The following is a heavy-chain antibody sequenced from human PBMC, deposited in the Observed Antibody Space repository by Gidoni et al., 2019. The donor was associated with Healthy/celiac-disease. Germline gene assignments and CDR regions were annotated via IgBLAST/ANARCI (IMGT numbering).Heavy chain of an antibody. CDR3: ARREAAAGTFDY. D-gene: IGHD6-13*01. CDR2: INHSGST. Sequence: QVQLQQWGAGLLKPSETLSLTCAVYGGSFSGYYWSWIRQPPGKGLEWIGEINHSGSTNYNPSLKSRVTISVDTSKNQFSLKLSSVTAADTAVYYCARREAAAGTFDYWGQGTLVTVSS. CDR1: GGSFSGYY. J-gene: IGHJ4*02. V-gene: IGHV4-34*01.